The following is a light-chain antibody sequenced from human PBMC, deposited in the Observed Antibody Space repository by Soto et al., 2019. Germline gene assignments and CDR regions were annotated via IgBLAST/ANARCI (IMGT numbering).Light chain of an antibody. J-gene: IGKJ1*01. Sequence: EIVLTQSPGTLSLSPGERATLTCRASQSVSSIQLAWYQQKPGQAPRLVIYDTSTRATGIPDRFSGSGSGTDFPRIISRLDPEDFAVYHCQLCGSSPPWTFGQGTKVEIK. CDR2: DTS. CDR1: QSVSSIQ. CDR3: QLCGSSPPWT. V-gene: IGKV3-20*01.